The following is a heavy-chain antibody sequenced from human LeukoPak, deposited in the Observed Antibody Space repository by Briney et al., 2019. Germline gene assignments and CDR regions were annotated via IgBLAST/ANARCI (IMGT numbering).Heavy chain of an antibody. CDR2: ISSSGSTI. Sequence: GESLRLSCAASGFTFSDYYMSWIRQAPGKGLEWVSYISSSGSTIYYADSVKGRFTISRDNAKNSLYLQMNSLRAEDTAVYYCARDWNYYDSSGYGYWGQGTLVTVSS. CDR1: GFTFSDYY. CDR3: ARDWNYYDSSGYGY. D-gene: IGHD3-22*01. V-gene: IGHV3-11*01. J-gene: IGHJ4*02.